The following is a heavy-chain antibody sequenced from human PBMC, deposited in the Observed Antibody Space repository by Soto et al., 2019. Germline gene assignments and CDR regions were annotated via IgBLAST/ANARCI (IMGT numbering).Heavy chain of an antibody. Sequence: GGSLRLSCAASELTFSSYSLNWVRQAHGRGLEWVEAIGGTSDCINYADSVKGRFTISRDNTKTSLYIQMNSLRAEDTAVYYCARDHRYCSGSSCRPYYYYYGMDVWGQGTTVTVSS. CDR1: ELTFSSYS. D-gene: IGHD2-15*01. CDR3: ARDHRYCSGSSCRPYYYYYGMDV. J-gene: IGHJ6*02. CDR2: IGGTSDCI. V-gene: IGHV3-21*01.